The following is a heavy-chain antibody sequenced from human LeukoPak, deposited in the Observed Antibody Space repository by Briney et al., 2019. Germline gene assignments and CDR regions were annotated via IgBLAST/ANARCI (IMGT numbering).Heavy chain of an antibody. J-gene: IGHJ3*02. Sequence: GGSLRLSCAASGFTFRSYDMHWVRQATGKGLEWVSAIGTAGDTYYPGSVKGRLTISRENAKNSLYLQMNSLRAGDTAVYYCARGHFYGSTHAFDIWGQGTMVTVSS. CDR3: ARGHFYGSTHAFDI. V-gene: IGHV3-13*01. CDR2: IGTAGDT. CDR1: GFTFRSYD. D-gene: IGHD3-10*01.